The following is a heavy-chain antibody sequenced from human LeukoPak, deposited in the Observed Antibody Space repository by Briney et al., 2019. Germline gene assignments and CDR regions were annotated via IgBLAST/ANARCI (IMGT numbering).Heavy chain of an antibody. D-gene: IGHD2-2*01. Sequence: ASVKVSSKASGYTFTGYYMHWVRQAPGQGLEWMVWINPNSGGTNYAQKFQGRVTMTRDTSISTAYMELSRLRSDDTAVYYCARDTVVPAADRNWFDPWGQGTLDTVSS. CDR1: GYTFTGYY. CDR2: INPNSGGT. V-gene: IGHV1-2*02. J-gene: IGHJ5*02. CDR3: ARDTVVPAADRNWFDP.